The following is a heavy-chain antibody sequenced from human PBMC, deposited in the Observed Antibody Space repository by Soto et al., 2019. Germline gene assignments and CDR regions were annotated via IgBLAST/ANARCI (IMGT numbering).Heavy chain of an antibody. V-gene: IGHV4-39*01. J-gene: IGHJ4*02. CDR3: ATQNTLWTVTRDY. D-gene: IGHD4-17*01. CDR1: GGSISSSSYY. Sequence: SETLSLTCTVSGGSISSSSYYWGWIRQPPGKGLEWIGSIYYSGSTYYNPSLKSRVTISVDTSKNRFSLKLSSVTAADTAVYYCATQNTLWTVTRDYWGQGTLVTVS. CDR2: IYYSGST.